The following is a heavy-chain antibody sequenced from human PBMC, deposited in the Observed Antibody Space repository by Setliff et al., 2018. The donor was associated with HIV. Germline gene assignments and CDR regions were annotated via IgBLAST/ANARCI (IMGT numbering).Heavy chain of an antibody. CDR2: IIPGNGDI. J-gene: IGHJ4*02. CDR3: ARVRLRVPPSIFDY. V-gene: IGHV1-3*01. Sequence: ASVKVSCKTSGYSFTAYSIHWVRQAPGQRLEWMGWIIPGNGDIRLSQKFQGRLTLTSDTSARTAYMDLSSLTDEDTAVYYCARVRLRVPPSIFDYWGMGSLVTVSS. D-gene: IGHD2-2*01. CDR1: GYSFTAYS.